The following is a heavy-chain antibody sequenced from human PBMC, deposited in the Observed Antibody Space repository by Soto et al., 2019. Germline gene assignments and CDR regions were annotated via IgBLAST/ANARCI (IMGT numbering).Heavy chain of an antibody. CDR1: GASVSSGDSY. J-gene: IGHJ4*02. Sequence: QVQLQEAGPGLVKPSETLALNCSVSGASVSSGDSYWSWIRQPPGKGLEWIGYIYFSGATSYDPSLKRRVSISIDTSKNHFSLKLRSVTAADTAVYYCARVHADDSSGYYLDYWGQGLLVSVSS. CDR3: ARVHADDSSGYYLDY. D-gene: IGHD6-19*01. V-gene: IGHV4-61*03. CDR2: IYFSGAT.